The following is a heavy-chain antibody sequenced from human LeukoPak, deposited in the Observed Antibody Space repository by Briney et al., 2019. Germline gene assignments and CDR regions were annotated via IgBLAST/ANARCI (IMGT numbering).Heavy chain of an antibody. J-gene: IGHJ4*02. CDR3: ARGNGWGSDYFDY. CDR1: GYTFTSYG. CDR2: INPNSGGT. Sequence: ASVKVSCKASGYTFTSYGISWVRQAPGQGLEWMGWINPNSGGTNYAQKFQGRVTMTRDTSISTAYMELSRLRSDDTAVYYCARGNGWGSDYFDYWGQGTLVTVSS. D-gene: IGHD6-25*01. V-gene: IGHV1-2*02.